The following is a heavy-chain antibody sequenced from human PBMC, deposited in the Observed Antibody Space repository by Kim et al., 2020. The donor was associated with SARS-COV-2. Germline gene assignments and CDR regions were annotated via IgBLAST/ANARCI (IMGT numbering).Heavy chain of an antibody. J-gene: IGHJ6*02. CDR1: GFTFSSYS. CDR2: ISSSSTI. D-gene: IGHD1-26*01. V-gene: IGHV3-48*02. Sequence: GGSLRLSCAASGFTFSSYSMNWVRQAPGKGLEWVSYISSSSTIYYADSVKGRFTISRDNAKNSLYLQMNSLRDEDTAVYYCARDRGSYSSYGSDVWGQGT. CDR3: ARDRGSYSSYGSDV.